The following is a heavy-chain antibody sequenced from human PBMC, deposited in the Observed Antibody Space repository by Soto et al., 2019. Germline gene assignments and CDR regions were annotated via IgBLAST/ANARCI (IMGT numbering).Heavy chain of an antibody. J-gene: IGHJ6*03. CDR3: ARISIMRVVDGEMYYMDV. V-gene: IGHV4-59*01. D-gene: IGHD3-10*01. CDR1: GGSISTYY. Sequence: QVQLQESGPGLVKPSETLSLTCAVSGGSISTYYWTWIRQPPGKGLEWIGYSDYRGSTPHSPSLKSRVTIAVHTSKNQFSLKLSSVTAAATAVYYCARISIMRVVDGEMYYMDVWGKGTTVTVSS. CDR2: SDYRGST.